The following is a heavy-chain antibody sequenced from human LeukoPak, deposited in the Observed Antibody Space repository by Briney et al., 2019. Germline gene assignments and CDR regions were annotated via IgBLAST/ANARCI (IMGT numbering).Heavy chain of an antibody. CDR3: ARGHTSSPDY. Sequence: TGGSLRLSCAAFGFTFSDYYMIRVRQAPGRGLEWVSYITSSGSTIYYADSVKGRFTISRDNAKNSLYLQMNSLRAEDTAVYYCARGHTSSPDYWGQGTLVTVSS. V-gene: IGHV3-11*01. J-gene: IGHJ4*02. CDR2: ITSSGSTI. D-gene: IGHD6-13*01. CDR1: GFTFSDYY.